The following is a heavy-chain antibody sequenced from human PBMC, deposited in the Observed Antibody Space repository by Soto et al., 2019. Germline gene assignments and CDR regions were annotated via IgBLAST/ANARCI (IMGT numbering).Heavy chain of an antibody. CDR1: GYTFTSYG. CDR2: ISAYNGNT. CDR3: ARDRGSGWVSVHFDY. V-gene: IGHV1-18*01. Sequence: QVQLVQSGAEVKKPGASVKVSCKASGYTFTSYGISWVRQAPGQGLEWMGWISAYNGNTNYAQKLQGRVTMTTDTSTSTVYMELRSLRSDDTAVYYCARDRGSGWVSVHFDYWGQGTLVTVSS. D-gene: IGHD6-19*01. J-gene: IGHJ4*02.